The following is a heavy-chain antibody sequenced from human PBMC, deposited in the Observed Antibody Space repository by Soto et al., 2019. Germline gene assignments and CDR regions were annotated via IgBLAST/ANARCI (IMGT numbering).Heavy chain of an antibody. CDR1: GGSFSGYY. Sequence: SETLSLTCAVYGGSFSGYYWSWIRQPPGKGLEWIGEINHNGSTNYNPSLKSRVTISVDTSKNQLSLKLSSVTAADTAVYYCERDLGVMAYYYYGMDVWGQGTTVT. V-gene: IGHV4-34*01. CDR3: ERDLGVMAYYYYGMDV. D-gene: IGHD2-21*01. CDR2: INHNGST. J-gene: IGHJ6*02.